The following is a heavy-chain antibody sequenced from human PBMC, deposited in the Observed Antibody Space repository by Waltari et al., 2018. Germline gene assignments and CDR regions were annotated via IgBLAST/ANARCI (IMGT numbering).Heavy chain of an antibody. CDR3: ARGGGITIFGVDYYYYMDV. Sequence: QVQLVQSGAEVKKPGSSVKVSCKASGGTFSSYAINWVRQAPGQGLEWMGGIIPIFGTANYAQKFQGRVTITTDESTSTAYMELSSLRSEDTAVYYCARGGGITIFGVDYYYYMDVWGKGTTVTVSS. J-gene: IGHJ6*03. CDR1: GGTFSSYA. V-gene: IGHV1-69*05. CDR2: IIPIFGTA. D-gene: IGHD3-3*01.